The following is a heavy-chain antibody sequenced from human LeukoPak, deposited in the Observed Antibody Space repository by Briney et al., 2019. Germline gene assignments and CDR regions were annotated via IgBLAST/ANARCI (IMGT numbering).Heavy chain of an antibody. V-gene: IGHV5-51*01. CDR3: ARHPSYRSGWPLDY. J-gene: IGHJ4*02. CDR2: MYPGDSDT. CDR1: GHSFTSYW. Sequence: GESLKISCKGSGHSFTSYWIGWVRQMPGKGLEWMGIMYPGDSDTRYSPSFQGQVTISADKSINTAYLQWSSLKASDTAMYYCARHPSYRSGWPLDYWGQGTLVTVSS. D-gene: IGHD6-19*01.